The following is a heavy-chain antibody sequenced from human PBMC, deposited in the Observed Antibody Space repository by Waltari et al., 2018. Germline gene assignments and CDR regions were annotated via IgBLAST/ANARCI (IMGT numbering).Heavy chain of an antibody. V-gene: IGHV3-30*02. CDR3: GIDVSGPIDY. D-gene: IGHD1-26*01. CDR1: GFTFTTYG. CDR2: IRYNGIDK. Sequence: QVQLVESGGGVVQHGESLRLSCTASGFTFTTYGMHWVRQAPGKGLEWLAFIRYNGIDKYYADSVRGRFTISRDISKNAVYLQMNSLRADDTAVYYCGIDVSGPIDYWGQGTLVTVSS. J-gene: IGHJ4*02.